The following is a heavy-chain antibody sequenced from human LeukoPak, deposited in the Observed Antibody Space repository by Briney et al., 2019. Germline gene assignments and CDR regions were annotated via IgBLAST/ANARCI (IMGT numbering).Heavy chain of an antibody. CDR3: AKDRITMATLIDAFDI. CDR2: IWYGGSNK. Sequence: PGGSLRLSCAASGFTFSSYGMHWVRQAPGKGLEWVAVIWYGGSNKYYADSVKGRFTISRDNSKNTLYLQMNSLRAEDTAVYYCAKDRITMATLIDAFDIWGQGTMVTVSS. J-gene: IGHJ3*02. CDR1: GFTFSSYG. D-gene: IGHD5-24*01. V-gene: IGHV3-30*02.